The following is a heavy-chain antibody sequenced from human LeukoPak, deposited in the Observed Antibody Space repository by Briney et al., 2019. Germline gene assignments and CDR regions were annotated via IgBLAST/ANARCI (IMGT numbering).Heavy chain of an antibody. D-gene: IGHD3-22*01. V-gene: IGHV1-69*05. Sequence: SVKVSCKASGGTFSTYAISWVRQAPGQGLEWMGGIIPMFDSATYAQKFQGRVTMTRDMSTSTVYMELSSLGSEDTAVYYCARVIKVDSSGYRPNFDYWGQGTLVTVSS. CDR3: ARVIKVDSSGYRPNFDY. J-gene: IGHJ4*02. CDR1: GGTFSTYA. CDR2: IIPMFDSA.